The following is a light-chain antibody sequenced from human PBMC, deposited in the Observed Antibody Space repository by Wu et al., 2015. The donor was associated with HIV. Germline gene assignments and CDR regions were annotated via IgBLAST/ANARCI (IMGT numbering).Light chain of an antibody. CDR2: DAS. V-gene: IGKV3D-20*02. Sequence: EIVLTQSPGTLSLSPGERATLSCRASQSVTSNSLAWYQQRPGQAPRLLIYDASTRATGIPDRFSGSGSGTDFTLTISSLEPEDVAVYYCRQHSSWPPLTFGGGTRVEI. CDR1: QSVTSNS. CDR3: RQHSSWPPLT. J-gene: IGKJ4*01.